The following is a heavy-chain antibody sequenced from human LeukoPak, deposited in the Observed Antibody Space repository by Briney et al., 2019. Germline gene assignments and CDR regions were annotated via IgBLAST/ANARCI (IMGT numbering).Heavy chain of an antibody. J-gene: IGHJ4*02. Sequence: GGSLRLSCAASGFTFDDYTIHWARQAPGKGLEWVSGITWNSAVLGYADSVKGRFTISRDNAKNSLYLQMNSLRAEDMALYYCAKTRGKYGSGTYFDSWGQGTLVTVSS. CDR3: AKTRGKYGSGTYFDS. V-gene: IGHV3-9*03. CDR1: GFTFDDYT. CDR2: ITWNSAVL. D-gene: IGHD3-10*01.